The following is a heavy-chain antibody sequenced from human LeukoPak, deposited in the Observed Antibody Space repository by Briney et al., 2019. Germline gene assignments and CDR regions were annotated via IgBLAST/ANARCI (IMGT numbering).Heavy chain of an antibody. D-gene: IGHD3-22*01. J-gene: IGHJ4*02. CDR1: GYTFTSYG. Sequence: ASVKVSCKASGYTFTSYGISWVRQAPGQGLEWMGWINAYNGNTNYAQKLQGRVTMTTDTSTSTAYMELRSLRSDDTAVYYCARDPLYYYDSSGYSEPNFDYWGQGTLVTVSS. CDR2: INAYNGNT. CDR3: ARDPLYYYDSSGYSEPNFDY. V-gene: IGHV1-18*01.